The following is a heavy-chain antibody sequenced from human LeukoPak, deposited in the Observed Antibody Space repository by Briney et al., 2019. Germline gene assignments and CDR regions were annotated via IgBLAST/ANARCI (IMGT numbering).Heavy chain of an antibody. CDR3: ARVPAHYYYYMDV. Sequence: KSGGSLRLSCAASGFTFSSYSMNWVRQAPGKGLEWVSSISSSSSYIYYADSVKGRFTISRDNAKNSLYLQMNSPRAEDTAVYYCARVPAHYYYYMDVWGKGTTVTVSS. V-gene: IGHV3-21*01. CDR1: GFTFSSYS. CDR2: ISSSSSYI. J-gene: IGHJ6*03.